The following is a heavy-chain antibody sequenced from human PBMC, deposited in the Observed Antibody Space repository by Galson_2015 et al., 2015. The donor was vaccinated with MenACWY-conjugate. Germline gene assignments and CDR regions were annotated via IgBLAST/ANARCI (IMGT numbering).Heavy chain of an antibody. D-gene: IGHD3-22*01. CDR1: GGSISSDGYW. Sequence: SETLSLTCTVSGGSISSDGYWWGWIRQPPGKGLEWIGSIHYSGTTHYNPSLKSRVTISVDTSKNQFSLKLSSVSAADTAVYYCARLPRGITMIVEGSRGQGILVTVSS. CDR2: IHYSGTT. V-gene: IGHV4-39*01. J-gene: IGHJ4*02. CDR3: ARLPRGITMIVEGS.